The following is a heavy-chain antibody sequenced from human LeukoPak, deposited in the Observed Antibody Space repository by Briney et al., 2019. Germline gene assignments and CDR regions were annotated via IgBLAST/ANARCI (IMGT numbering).Heavy chain of an antibody. V-gene: IGHV1-18*01. CDR3: ARVADCSGGSCYSPGIDY. CDR2: ISAYNGNT. Sequence: ASVKFSCKASGYTFTSYGISWLRQAPGQGLEWMGWISAYNGNTNYAQKLQGRVTMTTDTSTSTAYMELRSLRSDDTAVYYCARVADCSGGSCYSPGIDYWGQGTLVTVSS. J-gene: IGHJ4*02. CDR1: GYTFTSYG. D-gene: IGHD2-15*01.